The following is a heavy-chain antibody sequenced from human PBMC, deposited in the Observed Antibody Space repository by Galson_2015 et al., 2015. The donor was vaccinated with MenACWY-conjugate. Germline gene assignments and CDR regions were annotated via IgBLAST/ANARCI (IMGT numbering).Heavy chain of an antibody. V-gene: IGHV1-69*13. D-gene: IGHD2-15*01. CDR2: IIPIFGTA. CDR3: ARSARGGSRMVRNYYYYYGMDV. CDR1: GGTFSSYA. Sequence: SVKVSCKASGGTFSSYAISWVRQAPGQGLEWMGGIIPIFGTANYAQKFQGRVTITADESTSTAYMELSSLRSEDTAVYYCARSARGGSRMVRNYYYYYGMDVWGQGTTVTVSS. J-gene: IGHJ6*02.